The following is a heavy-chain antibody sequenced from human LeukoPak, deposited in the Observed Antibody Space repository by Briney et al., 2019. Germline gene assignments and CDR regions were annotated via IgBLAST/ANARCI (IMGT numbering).Heavy chain of an antibody. D-gene: IGHD3-10*01. Sequence: SVKVSGEASGGTFSSYAISWVRQAPGQGLEWMGGIIPIFGTANYAQKFQGRVTITADESTSTAYMELSSLRSEDTAVYYCASCEIYGSGSSVWGKGTTVTVSS. CDR2: IIPIFGTA. CDR1: GGTFSSYA. CDR3: ASCEIYGSGSSV. J-gene: IGHJ6*04. V-gene: IGHV1-69*01.